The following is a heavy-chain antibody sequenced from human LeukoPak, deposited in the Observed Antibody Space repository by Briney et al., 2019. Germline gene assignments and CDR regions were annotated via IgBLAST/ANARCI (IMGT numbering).Heavy chain of an antibody. CDR1: GFTVSSNY. CDR2: IYSGGST. J-gene: IGHJ4*02. V-gene: IGHV3-53*05. D-gene: IGHD2-21*01. CDR3: ARVTRRWRFLDY. Sequence: PGGSLRLSCAASGFTVSSNYMSWVRQAPGKGLEWVSVIYSGGSTYYADSVKGRFTISRDNSKNTLYLQMNGLRSDDTAVYYCARVTRRWRFLDYWGQGTLVTVSS.